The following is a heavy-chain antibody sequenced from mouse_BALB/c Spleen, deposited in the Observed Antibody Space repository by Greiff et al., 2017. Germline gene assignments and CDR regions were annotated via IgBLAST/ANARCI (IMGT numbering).Heavy chain of an antibody. CDR1: GFTFSSFG. CDR3: ARWGNYFDY. J-gene: IGHJ2*01. V-gene: IGHV5-17*02. Sequence: EVKLMESGGGLVQPGGSRKLPCAVSGFTFSSFGMHWVRQAPEKGLEWVAYISSGSSTIYYADTVKGRFTISRDNPKNTLFLQMTSLRSEDTAMFYCARWGNYFDYWGQGTTLTVSS. CDR2: ISSGSSTI.